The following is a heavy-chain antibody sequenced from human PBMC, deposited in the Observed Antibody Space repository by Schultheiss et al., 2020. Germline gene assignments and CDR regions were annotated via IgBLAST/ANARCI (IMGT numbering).Heavy chain of an antibody. V-gene: IGHV3-30-3*01. CDR2: ISYDGSNK. Sequence: GSLRLSCAASGFTFSSYAMHWVRQAPGKGLEWVAVISYDGSNKYYADSVKGRFTISRDNSKNTLYLQMNSLRAEDTAVYYCARQWLVLGAFDIWGQGTMVTVSS. CDR1: GFTFSSYA. J-gene: IGHJ3*02. CDR3: ARQWLVLGAFDI. D-gene: IGHD6-19*01.